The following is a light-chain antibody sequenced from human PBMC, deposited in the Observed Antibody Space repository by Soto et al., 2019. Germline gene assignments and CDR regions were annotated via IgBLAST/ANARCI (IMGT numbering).Light chain of an antibody. CDR3: QQSYTTPYT. CDR1: QSISNY. CDR2: TAS. J-gene: IGKJ2*01. V-gene: IGKV1-39*01. Sequence: DIQMTQSPSSLSASVGDRVTITCRASQSISNYLNWYQQKPGKAPKLIIYTASSLQSGVPSRFSGSESGTDFTLTISSLQPEDFATYYCQQSYTTPYTFGQGTKLEIK.